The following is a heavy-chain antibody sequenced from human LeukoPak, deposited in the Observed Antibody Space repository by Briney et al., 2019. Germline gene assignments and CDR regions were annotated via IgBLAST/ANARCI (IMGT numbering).Heavy chain of an antibody. J-gene: IGHJ6*02. D-gene: IGHD1-1*01. Sequence: PSETLSLTCTVSGGSISSGGYYWSWIRQRPGKGLEWIGYIYYSGSTYYNPSLKSRVTISVDTSKNQFSLKLSSVTAADTAVYYCVRDVGPWNRAGYYYYYYGMDVWGQGTTVTVSS. CDR2: IYYSGST. CDR3: VRDVGPWNRAGYYYYYYGMDV. V-gene: IGHV4-31*03. CDR1: GGSISSGGYY.